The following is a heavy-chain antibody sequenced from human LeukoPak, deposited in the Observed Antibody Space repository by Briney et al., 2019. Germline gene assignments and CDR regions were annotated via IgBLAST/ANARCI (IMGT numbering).Heavy chain of an antibody. CDR3: ARASPYGSGSYDAFDI. D-gene: IGHD3-10*01. V-gene: IGHV4-31*03. CDR1: GGSISSGGYS. CDR2: IYYSGST. Sequence: PSETLSLTCTVSGGSISSGGYSWSWIRQHPGKGLEWIGYIYYSGSTYYNPSLKSRVTISVDTSKNQLSLKLSSVTAADTAVYYCARASPYGSGSYDAFDIWGQGTMVTVSS. J-gene: IGHJ3*02.